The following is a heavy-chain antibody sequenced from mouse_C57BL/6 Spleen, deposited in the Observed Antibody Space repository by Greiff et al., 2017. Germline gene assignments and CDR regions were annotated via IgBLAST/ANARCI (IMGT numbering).Heavy chain of an antibody. J-gene: IGHJ2*01. D-gene: IGHD2-3*01. CDR3: ARRGGYDPYYCDY. Sequence: EVQLQQSGPELVKPGASVKISCKASGYTFTDYYMNWVKQSHGKSLEWIGDINPNNGGTSYNQKFKGKATLTVDKSSSTAYMELRSLTSEDSAVYYCARRGGYDPYYCDYGGQGTTLTVSS. CDR2: INPNNGGT. V-gene: IGHV1-26*01. CDR1: GYTFTDYY.